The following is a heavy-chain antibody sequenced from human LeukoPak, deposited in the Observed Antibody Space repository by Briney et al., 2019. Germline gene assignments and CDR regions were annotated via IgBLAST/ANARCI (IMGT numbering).Heavy chain of an antibody. J-gene: IGHJ3*02. CDR1: PFIFSSYA. CDR2: VSFDGSNK. CDR3: ARALGGLLDDAFDI. Sequence: GRSLRLSCAASPFIFSSYAMHWVRQAPGKGLEWVAVVSFDGSNKYYADSVKGRFTISRDNSKNTLDLQMNSLTTEDTAVYYCARALGGLLDDAFDIWGQGTMVTDSS. D-gene: IGHD3-10*01. V-gene: IGHV3-30*08.